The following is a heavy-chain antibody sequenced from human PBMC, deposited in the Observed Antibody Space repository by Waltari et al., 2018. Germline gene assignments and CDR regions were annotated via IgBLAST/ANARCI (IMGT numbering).Heavy chain of an antibody. Sequence: QVQLVESGGGVVQPGRSLRLSCAASGFTFSRSAMHWVRQAPGKGLEGVAVISYDGSNKYHADSVKGRFTISRDNSKNTLYLEMNNLRAEDTAMYYCARNPRGDYYFDYWGQGTLVTVSS. V-gene: IGHV3-30-3*01. CDR1: GFTFSRSA. D-gene: IGHD3-10*01. CDR2: ISYDGSNK. J-gene: IGHJ4*02. CDR3: ARNPRGDYYFDY.